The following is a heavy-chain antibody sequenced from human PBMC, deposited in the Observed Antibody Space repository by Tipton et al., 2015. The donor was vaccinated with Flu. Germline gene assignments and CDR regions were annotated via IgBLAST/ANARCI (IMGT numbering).Heavy chain of an antibody. CDR3: ARDSSSYWYFDL. CDR1: GGSISSYY. J-gene: IGHJ2*01. Sequence: LRLSCTVSGGSISSYYWSWIRQPAGKGLEWIGRIYSSGSTNYKPSLKSRVTTSVDTSKKQFSLKLSSVTAADTAVYYCARDSSSYWYFDLWGRGTLVTVSS. V-gene: IGHV4-4*07. CDR2: IYSSGST. D-gene: IGHD6-13*01.